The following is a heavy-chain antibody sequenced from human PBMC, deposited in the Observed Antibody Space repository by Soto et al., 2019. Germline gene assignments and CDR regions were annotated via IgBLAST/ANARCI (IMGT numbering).Heavy chain of an antibody. D-gene: IGHD2-2*02. Sequence: ASVKVSCKASGYTFTSYGTSWVRQAPGQGLEWMGWISAYNGNTNYAQKLQGRVTMTTDTSTSTAYMELRSLRSDDTAVYYCARDSLDIVVVPAAIDYWGQGTLVTVSS. CDR3: ARDSLDIVVVPAAIDY. J-gene: IGHJ4*02. CDR2: ISAYNGNT. CDR1: GYTFTSYG. V-gene: IGHV1-18*01.